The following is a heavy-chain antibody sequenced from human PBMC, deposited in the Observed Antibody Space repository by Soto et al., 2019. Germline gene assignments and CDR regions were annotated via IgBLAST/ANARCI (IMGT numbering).Heavy chain of an antibody. Sequence: GGSLRLSCTASGFTFGYYAMSWFRQAPGKGLEWVGFIRSKAYGGTTEYAASVKGRFTISRDDSKSIAYLQMNSLKTEDTAVYYCTRGIYSRLDAFDIWGQGTMVTVSS. CDR3: TRGIYSRLDAFDI. D-gene: IGHD3-22*01. J-gene: IGHJ3*02. CDR2: IRSKAYGGTT. CDR1: GFTFGYYA. V-gene: IGHV3-49*03.